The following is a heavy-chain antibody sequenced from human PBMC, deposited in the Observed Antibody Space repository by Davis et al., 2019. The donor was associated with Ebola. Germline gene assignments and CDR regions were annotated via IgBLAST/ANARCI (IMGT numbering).Heavy chain of an antibody. D-gene: IGHD1-1*01. Sequence: SETLSLTCAVYGGSFSGYYWSWIRQPPGKGLEWIGEINHSGSTNYNPSLKSRVTISVDTSKNQFSLKLSSVTAADTAVYYCTRLGTRNYYFGMDVWGQGTTVTVSS. CDR1: GGSFSGYY. V-gene: IGHV4-34*01. CDR3: TRLGTRNYYFGMDV. CDR2: INHSGST. J-gene: IGHJ6*02.